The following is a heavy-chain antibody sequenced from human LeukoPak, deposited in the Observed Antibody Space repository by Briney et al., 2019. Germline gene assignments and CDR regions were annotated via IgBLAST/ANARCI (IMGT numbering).Heavy chain of an antibody. CDR3: ARQLAAAGHFDY. CDR1: GGSISSSIYY. Sequence: SETLSLTCTVSGGSISSSIYYWGWIRQPPGKGLEWIGRIYYSVSPYYNTSFKSRVTISVDTSKNQFSLKLSSVTAADTAVYYCARQLAAAGHFDYWGQGTLVTVSS. D-gene: IGHD6-13*01. CDR2: IYYSVSP. V-gene: IGHV4-39*01. J-gene: IGHJ4*02.